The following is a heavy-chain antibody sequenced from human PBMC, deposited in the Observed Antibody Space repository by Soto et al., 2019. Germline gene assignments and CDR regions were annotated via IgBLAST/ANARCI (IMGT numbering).Heavy chain of an antibody. CDR3: ARNSNRPGYSSGWYRY. D-gene: IGHD6-19*01. CDR1: GGSISSYY. Sequence: PSETLSLTCTVSGGSISSYYWSWIRQPPGKGLEWIGEIDHSGSTNYNPSLKSRVTITVDTSKNQFSLKLSSVTAADTSLYYCARNSNRPGYSSGWYRYWGQGTLVTVSS. CDR2: IDHSGST. V-gene: IGHV4-34*01. J-gene: IGHJ4*02.